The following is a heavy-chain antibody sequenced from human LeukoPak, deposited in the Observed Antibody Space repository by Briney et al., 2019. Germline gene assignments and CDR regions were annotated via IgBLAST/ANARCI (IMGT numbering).Heavy chain of an antibody. Sequence: GGSLRLSCAASGFTFSSYSMNWVRQAPGKGLEWVSSISSSSSYIYYADSVKGRFTISRDNAKNSLYLQMNSLRAEDTAVYYCASMGYSYGYIFDYWGQGTLVTVSS. CDR1: GFTFSSYS. CDR2: ISSSSSYI. J-gene: IGHJ4*02. V-gene: IGHV3-21*01. D-gene: IGHD5-18*01. CDR3: ASMGYSYGYIFDY.